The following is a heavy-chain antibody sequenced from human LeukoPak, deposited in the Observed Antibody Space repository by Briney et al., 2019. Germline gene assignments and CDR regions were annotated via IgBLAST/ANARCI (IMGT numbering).Heavy chain of an antibody. CDR2: IYYSGRT. CDR3: ARGAERLTATPFDY. CDR1: GGSISNYY. D-gene: IGHD2-21*02. J-gene: IGHJ4*02. V-gene: IGHV4-59*01. Sequence: SETLSLTCTVSGGSISNYYWSWVRQPPGKGLEWIGYIYYSGRTNYNPSLKSRVTISMDTSKNHFSLTLSSVTAADTALYYCARGAERLTATPFDYWGQGTLITVSS.